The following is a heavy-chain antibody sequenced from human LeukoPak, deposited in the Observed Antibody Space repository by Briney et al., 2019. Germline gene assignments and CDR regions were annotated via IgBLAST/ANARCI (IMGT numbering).Heavy chain of an antibody. CDR2: IYHSGST. D-gene: IGHD3-10*01. V-gene: IGHV4-39*01. J-gene: IGHJ4*02. CDR3: ARTTITMVRGVIITKLFDY. CDR1: GGSISSSSYY. Sequence: SETLSLTCTVSGGSISSSSYYWGWIRQPPGKGLEWIGSIYHSGSTYYNPSLKSRVTISVDTSKNQFSLKLSSVTAADTAVYYCARTTITMVRGVIITKLFDYWGQGTLVTVSS.